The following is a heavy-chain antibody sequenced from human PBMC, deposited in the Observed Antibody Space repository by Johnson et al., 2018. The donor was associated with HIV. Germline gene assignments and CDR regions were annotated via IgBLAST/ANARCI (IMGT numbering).Heavy chain of an antibody. Sequence: QMLLVESGGGLVKPGGSLRLSCEASGFTFSDYYMSWIRQAPGKGLEWVSYISSSGSTIYYADSVKGRFTISRDNAKNSLYLQMNSLRAEDTAVYYCVWYCSGGCSSAFDIWGQGTMVTVSS. V-gene: IGHV3-11*04. D-gene: IGHD2-15*01. CDR3: VWYCSGGCSSAFDI. CDR1: GFTFSDYY. J-gene: IGHJ3*02. CDR2: ISSSGSTI.